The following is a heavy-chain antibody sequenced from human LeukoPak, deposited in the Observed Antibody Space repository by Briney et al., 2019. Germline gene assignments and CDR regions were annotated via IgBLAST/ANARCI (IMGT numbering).Heavy chain of an antibody. J-gene: IGHJ5*02. CDR3: ARGPDYGDCYWFDP. V-gene: IGHV4-34*01. Sequence: PSETLSLTCAVYGGSFSGYYWSWIRQPPGKGLEWIGEINHSGSTNYNPSLKSRVTISVDTSKNQFSLKLSSVTAADTAVYYCARGPDYGDCYWFDPWGQGTLVTVSS. D-gene: IGHD4-17*01. CDR2: INHSGST. CDR1: GGSFSGYY.